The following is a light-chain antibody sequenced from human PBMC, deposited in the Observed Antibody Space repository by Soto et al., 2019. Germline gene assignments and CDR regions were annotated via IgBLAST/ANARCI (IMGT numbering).Light chain of an antibody. J-gene: IGKJ2*01. CDR2: GAS. Sequence: EMVLTQSPGTLSLSPGERATLSCRASQSVSSSYLAWYQQKPGQAPRLLIYGASSRATGIPDRFSGSGSGTDFTLTISRLEPEDFAVYYCQQYGSSPYTFVQGTKLEIK. CDR1: QSVSSSY. V-gene: IGKV3-20*01. CDR3: QQYGSSPYT.